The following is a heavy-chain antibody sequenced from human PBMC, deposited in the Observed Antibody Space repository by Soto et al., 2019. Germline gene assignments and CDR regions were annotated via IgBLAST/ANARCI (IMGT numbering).Heavy chain of an antibody. CDR3: ARDPRAVLGVIGGWFDP. Sequence: QVQLVQSGGEVKKPGASVKVSCKASGSTFTTYGISWVRQAPGQGLEWMGWISAYNGNTNYAQKLQGRVTMTTDTYTSTDYMQLRSLRSDDTAVYYCARDPRAVLGVIGGWFDPWGQGTLVTVSS. CDR2: ISAYNGNT. D-gene: IGHD3-10*01. J-gene: IGHJ5*02. V-gene: IGHV1-18*01. CDR1: GSTFTTYG.